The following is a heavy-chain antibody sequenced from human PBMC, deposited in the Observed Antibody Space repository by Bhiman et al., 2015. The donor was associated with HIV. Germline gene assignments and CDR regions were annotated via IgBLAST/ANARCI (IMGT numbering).Heavy chain of an antibody. Sequence: QVQLMESGGGVVQPGRSLRLSCAASGFSFGTSDVHWVRQAPGEGLEWVALISFDGRQKDLADSVKGRFAISRDNSKNTLYLQMNSLRPEDTAIYYCARARQTTWGIFDYWGQGTLVAVSS. V-gene: IGHV3-30*03. CDR3: ARARQTTWGIFDY. CDR2: ISFDGRQK. D-gene: IGHD1/OR15-1a*01. J-gene: IGHJ4*02. CDR1: GFSFGTSD.